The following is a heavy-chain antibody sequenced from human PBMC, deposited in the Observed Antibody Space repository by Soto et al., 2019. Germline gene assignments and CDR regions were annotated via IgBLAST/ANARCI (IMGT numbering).Heavy chain of an antibody. V-gene: IGHV3-21*01. J-gene: IGHJ1*01. CDR3: ARDGSVSEYFQH. Sequence: GGSLRLSCAASGFTFSSYSMNWVRQAPGKGLEWVSSISSSSSYIYYADSVKGRFTISRDNAKNSLYLQMNSLRAEDTAVYYCARDGSVSEYFQHWGQGTLVTVSS. CDR1: GFTFSSYS. CDR2: ISSSSSYI. D-gene: IGHD3-10*01.